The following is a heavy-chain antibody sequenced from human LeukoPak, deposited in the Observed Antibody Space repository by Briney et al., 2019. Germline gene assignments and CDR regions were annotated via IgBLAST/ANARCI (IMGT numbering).Heavy chain of an antibody. V-gene: IGHV4-59*01. D-gene: IGHD1-26*01. J-gene: IGHJ6*02. Sequence: SETLSLTCTVSGGSISSYYWSWIRQPPGKGLEWIGYTYYSGSTNYNPSLKSRVTISVDTSKNQFSLKLSSVIAADTAVYYCARSGWELLPTYYYYGMDVWGQGTTVTVSS. CDR2: TYYSGST. CDR1: GGSISSYY. CDR3: ARSGWELLPTYYYYGMDV.